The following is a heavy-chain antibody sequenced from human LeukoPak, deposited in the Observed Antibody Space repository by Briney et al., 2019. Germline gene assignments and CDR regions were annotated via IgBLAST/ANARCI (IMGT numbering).Heavy chain of an antibody. J-gene: IGHJ6*02. CDR1: DGSISSSNYY. D-gene: IGHD5-18*01. CDR3: ARTAMGTAFSNWLSADYYYGMDV. Sequence: SETLSLTCTVSDGSISSSNYYWGWLRQPPGKGLEWIGSIYYDGTTYYNPSLNSRVTMSIDTSKNQFPLKLSSVTAADTAVYYCARTAMGTAFSNWLSADYYYGMDVWGQGTTVTVSS. CDR2: IYYDGTT. V-gene: IGHV4-39*06.